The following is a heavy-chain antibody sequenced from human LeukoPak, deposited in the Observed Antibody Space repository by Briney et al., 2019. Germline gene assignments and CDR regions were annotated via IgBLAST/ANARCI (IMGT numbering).Heavy chain of an antibody. CDR3: ATSSGWYYFDY. Sequence: ASVTLSCTVSGYTLTELSMHWVRQAPGKGLEWMGGFDPEDGETIYAQKFQGRVTMTEDTSTDTAYMELSSLRSENTAVYYCATSSGWYYFDYWGQGTLVTVSS. D-gene: IGHD6-19*01. J-gene: IGHJ4*02. V-gene: IGHV1-24*01. CDR1: GYTLTELS. CDR2: FDPEDGET.